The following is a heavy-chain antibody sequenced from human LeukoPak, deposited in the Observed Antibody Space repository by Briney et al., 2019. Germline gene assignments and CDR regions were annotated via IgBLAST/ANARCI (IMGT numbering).Heavy chain of an antibody. Sequence: SETLSLTCAVYGGSFSGYYWTWIRQLPGKGLEWIGEINQSGSRNYNPSLKSRVTISVDTSKNQFSLKLSSVTAADTAVYYCARSGEWELLNWFDPWGQGTLVTVSS. D-gene: IGHD1-26*01. V-gene: IGHV4-34*01. CDR2: INQSGSR. J-gene: IGHJ5*02. CDR3: ARSGEWELLNWFDP. CDR1: GGSFSGYY.